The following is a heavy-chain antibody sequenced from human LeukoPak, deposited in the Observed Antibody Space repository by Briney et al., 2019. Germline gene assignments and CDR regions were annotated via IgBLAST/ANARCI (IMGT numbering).Heavy chain of an antibody. CDR2: INTRGIT. D-gene: IGHD5-24*01. CDR3: ATYGMATIYFQS. V-gene: IGHV4-34*01. Sequence: SETLSLNCAVYCGSLSGSYWTWIRQSPRKWLEWIGEINTRGITNYSPSLKSRLTISIDTSQNRFTLKLKSVTAADTAVYFCATYGMATIYFQSWGQGALVTGSS. CDR1: CGSLSGSY. J-gene: IGHJ4*02.